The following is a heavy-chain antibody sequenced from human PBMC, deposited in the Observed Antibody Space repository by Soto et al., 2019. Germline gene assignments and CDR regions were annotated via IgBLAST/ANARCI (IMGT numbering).Heavy chain of an antibody. Sequence: GGSLRLSCAASGFTFSSYGMHWVRQAPGKGLEWVAVISYDGSNKYYADSVKGRFTISRDNSKNTLYLQMNSLRAEDTAVYYCAKDKSGWQKKPLGGEDYWGQGTLVTVSS. J-gene: IGHJ4*02. CDR2: ISYDGSNK. D-gene: IGHD6-19*01. CDR3: AKDKSGWQKKPLGGEDY. CDR1: GFTFSSYG. V-gene: IGHV3-30*18.